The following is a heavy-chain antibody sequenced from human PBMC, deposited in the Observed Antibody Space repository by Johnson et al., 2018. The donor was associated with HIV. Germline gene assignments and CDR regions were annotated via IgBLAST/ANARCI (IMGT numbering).Heavy chain of an antibody. Sequence: QVQLVESGGGLVQPGGSLRLSCAASGITFNNAWMSWVRQAPGKGLEWVAYISSSGGTIYYADSVKGRFSISRDNAKNSLYLQMNSLRAEDTALYYCARFLAGTAMVGDAFDIWGQGTMVTVSS. V-gene: IGHV3-11*01. CDR1: GITFNNAW. J-gene: IGHJ3*02. CDR3: ARFLAGTAMVGDAFDI. CDR2: ISSSGGTI. D-gene: IGHD6-19*01.